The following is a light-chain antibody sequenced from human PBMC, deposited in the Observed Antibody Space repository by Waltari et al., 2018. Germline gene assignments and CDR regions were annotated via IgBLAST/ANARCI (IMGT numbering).Light chain of an antibody. J-gene: IGKJ1*01. Sequence: ETVLTQSPATLSASLGERATRSGGASQSVSSNLAWYQQRLGQAPRLLIYGALTRAAGIPARFSGSGSGTEFTLTITSLQSEDFAVYYCHQYHSWPETFGQGTRVEIK. CDR3: HQYHSWPET. CDR2: GAL. CDR1: QSVSSN. V-gene: IGKV3-15*01.